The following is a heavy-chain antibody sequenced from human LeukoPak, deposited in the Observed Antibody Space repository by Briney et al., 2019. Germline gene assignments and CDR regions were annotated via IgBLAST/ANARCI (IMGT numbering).Heavy chain of an antibody. D-gene: IGHD1-7*01. CDR3: ARDVPPGWNSRGGYFDY. CDR2: IDHSGST. J-gene: IGHJ4*02. CDR1: GESFSGYY. V-gene: IGHV4-34*01. Sequence: PSETPSLTCAVYGESFSGYYWTWIRQPPGKRLEWIAQIDHSGSTKYNPSLKSRVTISADTSKNQFSLKMNSVTAADTAVYYCARDVPPGWNSRGGYFDYWGQGTLVTVSS.